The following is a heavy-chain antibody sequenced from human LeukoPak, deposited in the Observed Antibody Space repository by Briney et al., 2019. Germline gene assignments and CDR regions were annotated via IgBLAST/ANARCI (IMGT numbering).Heavy chain of an antibody. CDR1: GGSISSHY. CDR3: ARGYPGGISETTGSFDY. Sequence: SETLSLTCTVSGGSISSHYWNWIRQPAGKGLEWIGRFYSSGSTNYTPSLKSRVTMSVDTSRNQFSLSLNSVTAADTAVYYCARGYPGGISETTGSFDYWGQGTLVTVSS. J-gene: IGHJ4*02. CDR2: FYSSGST. D-gene: IGHD1-7*01. V-gene: IGHV4-4*07.